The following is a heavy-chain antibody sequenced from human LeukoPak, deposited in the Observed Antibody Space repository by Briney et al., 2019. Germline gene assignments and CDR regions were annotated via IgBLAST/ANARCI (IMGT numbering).Heavy chain of an antibody. CDR1: GFTFSYYW. CDR3: ARGMTYYYGSGKFDY. Sequence: GGSLRLSCTASGFTFSYYWMHWVRQAPGKELAWVSRTNTDGSSTTYADSVKGRFTISRDNAKNTVYLEMNSLRAEDTAVYYCARGMTYYYGSGKFDYWGQGSLVTVSS. V-gene: IGHV3-74*01. CDR2: TNTDGSST. D-gene: IGHD3-10*01. J-gene: IGHJ4*02.